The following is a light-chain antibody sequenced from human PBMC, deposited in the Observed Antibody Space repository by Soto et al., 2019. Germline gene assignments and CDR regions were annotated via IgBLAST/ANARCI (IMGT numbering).Light chain of an antibody. CDR3: QHYVTSLTT. Sequence: IVLTQSPCTLSLSPGERATLSCRASQSVSSNYLAWYQQKPGQAPRLLIFGASIRVTGIPDRFIGSGSGTDFTLTISRLEPEDFAVYYCQHYVTSLTTFGQGTKVDIK. V-gene: IGKV3-20*01. CDR1: QSVSSNY. CDR2: GAS. J-gene: IGKJ1*01.